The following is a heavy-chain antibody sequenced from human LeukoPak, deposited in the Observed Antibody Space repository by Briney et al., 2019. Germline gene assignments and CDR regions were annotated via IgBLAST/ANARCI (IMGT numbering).Heavy chain of an antibody. Sequence: SETLSLTCSVSNYSISTDYYWGWIRQPPGKGLEWIGTMYHSGSTYYNPSLKSRVTISVDTSKNQFSLKLSSVTAADTAVYYCARVPRNYDILTGYYYYYMDVWGKGTTVTISS. CDR1: NYSISTDYY. V-gene: IGHV4-38-2*02. CDR3: ARVPRNYDILTGYYYYYMDV. CDR2: MYHSGST. J-gene: IGHJ6*03. D-gene: IGHD3-9*01.